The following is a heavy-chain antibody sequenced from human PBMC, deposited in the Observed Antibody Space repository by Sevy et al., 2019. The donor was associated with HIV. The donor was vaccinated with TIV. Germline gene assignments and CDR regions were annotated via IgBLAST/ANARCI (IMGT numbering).Heavy chain of an antibody. CDR1: GXXFSSYS. J-gene: IGHJ4*02. Sequence: GGSLRLSCVASGXXFSSYSMNWVRQAPGKGLEWVSYISSSSSTIYYADSVKGRFTISRDNAKNSLYLQMNSLRDEDTAVYYCARDIGGVGDEYYXDXXXXGTLVTVSS. CDR2: ISSSSSTI. V-gene: IGHV3-48*02. CDR3: ARDIGGVGDEYYXDX. D-gene: IGHD3-16*01.